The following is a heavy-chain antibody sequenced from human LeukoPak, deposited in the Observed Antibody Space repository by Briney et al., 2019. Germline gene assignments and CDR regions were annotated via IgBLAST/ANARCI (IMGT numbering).Heavy chain of an antibody. J-gene: IGHJ4*02. D-gene: IGHD2-2*01. CDR2: IMPMFGTA. CDR3: ASGRTDIVVVPATLRNYYFDY. Sequence: SVKVSCKASGGTFSSYDISWVRQAPGQGLGWMGGIMPMFGTANYAQKFQGRVTITADKSTSTAYMELSSLRSEDTAVYYCASGRTDIVVVPATLRNYYFDYWGQGTLVTVSS. CDR1: GGTFSSYD. V-gene: IGHV1-69*06.